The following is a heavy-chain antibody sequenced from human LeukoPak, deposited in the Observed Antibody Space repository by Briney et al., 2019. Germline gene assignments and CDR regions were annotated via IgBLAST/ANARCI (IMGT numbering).Heavy chain of an antibody. V-gene: IGHV1-2*04. J-gene: IGHJ5*02. CDR2: INPNSGDT. CDR3: ARAESPGYDFWSGYPNWFDP. CDR1: GYTFTDYY. Sequence: ASMKVSCKASGYTFTDYYIHWVRQAPGQGLEWMGWINPNSGDTYYTQKLQGWVTMTRDTSISTVYMELRSLRSDDTAVYYCARAESPGYDFWSGYPNWFDPWGQGTLVTVSS. D-gene: IGHD3-3*01.